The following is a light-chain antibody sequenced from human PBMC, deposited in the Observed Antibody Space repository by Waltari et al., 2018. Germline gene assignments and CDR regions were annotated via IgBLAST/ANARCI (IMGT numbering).Light chain of an antibody. V-gene: IGKV3-15*01. Sequence: GERAVLSCRASQSVTTNLAWYQQKPGQAPRLLIYGASTRATNIPARFSGSGSGTEFNLTISSLQSEDFAVYYCHQYNNGPPYNFGQGTKLEI. CDR2: GAS. CDR3: HQYNNGPPYN. J-gene: IGKJ2*01. CDR1: QSVTTN.